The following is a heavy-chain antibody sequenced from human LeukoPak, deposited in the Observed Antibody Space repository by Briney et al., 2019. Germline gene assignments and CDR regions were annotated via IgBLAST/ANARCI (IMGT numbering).Heavy chain of an antibody. CDR1: GFSFGDYA. J-gene: IGHJ3*02. D-gene: IGHD3-16*01. V-gene: IGHV3-30*04. Sequence: GGSLRLSCTGSGFSFGDYAMAWFRQAPGKGLEWVAGISDDGSSEHYADSVKGRFTISRDNSDNTLYVQMNSLRVEDTAVYYCARESYGSGHCAAFGIWGQGTLVTVSS. CDR3: ARESYGSGHCAAFGI. CDR2: ISDDGSSE.